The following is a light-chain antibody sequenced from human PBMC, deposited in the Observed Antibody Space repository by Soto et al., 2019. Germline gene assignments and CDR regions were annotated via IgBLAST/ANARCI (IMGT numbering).Light chain of an antibody. CDR3: QQYGGMWT. V-gene: IGKV3-20*01. J-gene: IGKJ1*01. CDR2: GAS. CDR1: QSVSNSY. Sequence: EIVLTQSPGTLSLSPGERATLSCRASQSVSNSYLAWYQQKPGQAPRLLIYGASNRATGIPDRFSGSGSGTDFTLTINRLEPEDFAVYYCQQYGGMWTFGQGTKVDIK.